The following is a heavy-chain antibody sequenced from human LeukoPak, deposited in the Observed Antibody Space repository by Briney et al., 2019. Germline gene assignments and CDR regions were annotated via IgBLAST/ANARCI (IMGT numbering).Heavy chain of an antibody. D-gene: IGHD3-22*01. V-gene: IGHV3-11*01. CDR3: TTEGARTYDYDRSGIY. J-gene: IGHJ4*02. CDR1: GFTFSDYY. Sequence: PGGSLRLSCAASGFTFSDYYMSWIRQAPGKGLEWVSYISSSGSTIYYADSVKGRFTISRDNAKNSLYLQMNSLRAEDTAVYYCTTEGARTYDYDRSGIYWGQGTLVTVSS. CDR2: ISSSGSTI.